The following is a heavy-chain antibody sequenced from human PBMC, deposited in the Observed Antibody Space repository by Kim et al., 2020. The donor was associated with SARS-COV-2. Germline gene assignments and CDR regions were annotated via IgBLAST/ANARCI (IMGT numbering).Heavy chain of an antibody. CDR3: ARPLYDYVWGTY. J-gene: IGHJ4*02. CDR2: T. V-gene: IGHV3-74*01. D-gene: IGHD3-16*01. Sequence: TNYADSVKGRLSISRDNAKNTRYLQMTSLRAEDTAIYYCARPLYDYVWGTYWGQGTLVTVSS.